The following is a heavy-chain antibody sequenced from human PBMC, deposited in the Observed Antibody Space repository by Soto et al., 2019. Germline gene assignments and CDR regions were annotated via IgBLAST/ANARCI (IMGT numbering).Heavy chain of an antibody. J-gene: IGHJ6*02. CDR3: ARRIPFGYGMDV. CDR1: GFTFSSYA. Sequence: EVQLVESGGGLVQPGGSLRLSCAASGFTFSSYAMHWVRQAPGKGLEYVSGITSNGGNTDYASSVKGRFTISRDNSKNTLYLQTGSLRGEDMAVYYCARRIPFGYGMDVWGQGTTVTVSS. D-gene: IGHD2-21*01. CDR2: ITSNGGNT. V-gene: IGHV3-64*01.